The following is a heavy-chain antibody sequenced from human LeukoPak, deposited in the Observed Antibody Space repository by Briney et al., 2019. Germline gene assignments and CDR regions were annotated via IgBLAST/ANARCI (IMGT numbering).Heavy chain of an antibody. Sequence: SETLSLTCTFSGASISNYFWGWVRQPPGMGLEWIGFIYYSGNSCRTTYSPSLKNRVTISLDTSKTHLSLKLTSVTTADTAVYYCARVGDYRGFYWGQGTLVTVSS. CDR3: ARVGDYRGFY. V-gene: IGHV4-59*01. J-gene: IGHJ4*02. CDR1: GASISNYF. D-gene: IGHD3-3*01. CDR2: IYYSGNSCRT.